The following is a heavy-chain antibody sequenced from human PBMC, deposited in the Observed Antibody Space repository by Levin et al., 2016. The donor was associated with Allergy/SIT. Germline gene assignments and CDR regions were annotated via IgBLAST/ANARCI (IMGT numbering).Heavy chain of an antibody. V-gene: IGHV3-43*02. CDR2: ISGDGSKI. D-gene: IGHD1-7*01. CDR1: GFTFDDFT. Sequence: GGSLRLSCITSGFTFDDFTMHWVRQAPGKGLEWVSLISGDGSKIYYADSVKGRFTISRHNSENTVYLQMSSLRTEDTAIYYCARGVNSVTAPVDHWGQGTVVTVSS. J-gene: IGHJ1*01. CDR3: ARGVNSVTAPVDH.